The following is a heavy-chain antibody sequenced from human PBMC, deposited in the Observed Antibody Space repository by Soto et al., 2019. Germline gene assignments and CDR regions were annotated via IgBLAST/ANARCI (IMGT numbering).Heavy chain of an antibody. CDR1: GFTFSSYD. D-gene: IGHD6-19*01. Sequence: EGSLRLSCAASGFTFSSYDMHWVRQATGKGLEWVSAIGTAGDTYYPGSVKGRFTISRENAKNSLYLQMNSLRAEDTAVYYCARVRGIAVAGRGYYYYGMDVWGQGTTVTVSS. V-gene: IGHV3-13*01. CDR3: ARVRGIAVAGRGYYYYGMDV. CDR2: IGTAGDT. J-gene: IGHJ6*02.